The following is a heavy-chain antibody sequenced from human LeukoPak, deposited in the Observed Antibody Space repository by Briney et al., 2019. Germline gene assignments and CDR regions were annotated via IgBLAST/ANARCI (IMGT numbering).Heavy chain of an antibody. D-gene: IGHD5-24*01. Sequence: SGPTLVNPTQTLTLTCTFSGFSLSTSGVGVGWIRQPPGKALEWLALIYWDDDKRYSPSLKSRLAITKDTSKNQVVLTMTHMDPVDTATYYCAHSASRNGYNSERRFDYWGQGTLVTVSS. CDR1: GFSLSTSGVG. CDR2: IYWDDDK. V-gene: IGHV2-5*02. CDR3: AHSASRNGYNSERRFDY. J-gene: IGHJ4*02.